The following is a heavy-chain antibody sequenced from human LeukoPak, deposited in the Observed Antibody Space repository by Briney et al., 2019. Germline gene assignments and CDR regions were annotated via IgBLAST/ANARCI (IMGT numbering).Heavy chain of an antibody. CDR3: ARDPDYGDPY. CDR2: ITSSGTTT. CDR1: GFSFSDSY. V-gene: IGHV3-11*01. J-gene: IGHJ4*02. D-gene: IGHD4/OR15-4a*01. Sequence: PGGSLRLSCSASGFSFSDSYMSWFRLSPEKGLEWIAYITSSGTTTEYADSVKGRFTISRVNAKNSLCLQMNSLRSEDTAVYYCARDPDYGDPYWGQGTLVTVSS.